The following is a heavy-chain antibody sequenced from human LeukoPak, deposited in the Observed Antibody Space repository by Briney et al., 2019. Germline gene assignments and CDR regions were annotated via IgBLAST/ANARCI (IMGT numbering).Heavy chain of an antibody. CDR1: GYTFTSYG. CDR3: ARDPKRGYSYGIFDY. J-gene: IGHJ4*02. V-gene: IGHV1-18*01. CDR2: ISAYNGNT. D-gene: IGHD5-18*01. Sequence: GASVKVSCKASGYTFTSYGISWVRQAPGQGLEWMGWISAYNGNTNYAQKLQGRVTMTTDTSTSTAYMELSSLRSEDTAVYYCARDPKRGYSYGIFDYWGQGTLVTVSS.